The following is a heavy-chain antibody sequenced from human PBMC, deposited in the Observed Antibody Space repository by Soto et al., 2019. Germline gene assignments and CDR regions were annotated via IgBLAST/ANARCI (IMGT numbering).Heavy chain of an antibody. J-gene: IGHJ5*02. CDR1: GYTFTSYA. CDR2: INAGNGNT. CDR3: ARAYVVVGIAAAGSVNWFDP. V-gene: IGHV1-3*01. D-gene: IGHD6-13*01. Sequence: ASVKVSCKASGYTFTSYAMHWVRQAPGQRLEWMGWINAGNGNTKYSQKFQGRVTITRDTSASTAYMELSSLRSEDTAVYYCARAYVVVGIAAAGSVNWFDPWGQGTLVTVSS.